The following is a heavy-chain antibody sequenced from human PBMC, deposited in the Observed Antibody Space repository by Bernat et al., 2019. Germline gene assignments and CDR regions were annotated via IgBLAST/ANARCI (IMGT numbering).Heavy chain of an antibody. Sequence: EVQLVESGGGLVKPGGSLRLSCAASGFTFSNAWMSWVRQAPGKGLECVGRIKSKSEGMTTDYAPPVKGRFTISRDDSKNTLYLQMNSLKTEDTAVYYCTTEGCSSTNGYTPNAFDVWGQGTMVTVSP. CDR1: GFTFSNAW. D-gene: IGHD2-2*02. J-gene: IGHJ3*01. CDR3: TTEGCSSTNGYTPNAFDV. CDR2: IKSKSEGMTT. V-gene: IGHV3-15*01.